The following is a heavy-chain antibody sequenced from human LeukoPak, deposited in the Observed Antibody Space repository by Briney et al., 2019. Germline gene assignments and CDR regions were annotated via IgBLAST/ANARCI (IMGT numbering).Heavy chain of an antibody. J-gene: IGHJ4*02. CDR1: GGSISSYY. CDR3: ARGRAVAGTRGSVGSDY. V-gene: IGHV4-59*01. Sequence: SETLSLTCTVSGGSISSYYWSWIRQPPGKGLEWIGYIYYSGSTYYNPSLKSRVTISVDTSKNQFSLKLSSVTAADTAVYYCARGRAVAGTRGSVGSDYWVQGTLVTVSS. D-gene: IGHD6-19*01. CDR2: IYYSGST.